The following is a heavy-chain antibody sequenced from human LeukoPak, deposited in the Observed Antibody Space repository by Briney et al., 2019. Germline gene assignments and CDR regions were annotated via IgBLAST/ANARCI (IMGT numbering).Heavy chain of an antibody. V-gene: IGHV3-48*01. CDR3: ARDVGYRSWFDP. D-gene: IGHD5-18*01. J-gene: IGHJ5*02. Sequence: PGGSLRLSCATSGFTFSTYGMHWVRQAPGKGLEWVSYISGSSNSIYYADSVKGRFTISRDNAKNSLYLQTNSLRAEDTAVYYCARDVGYRSWFDPWGQGTLVIVSS. CDR2: ISGSSNSI. CDR1: GFTFSTYG.